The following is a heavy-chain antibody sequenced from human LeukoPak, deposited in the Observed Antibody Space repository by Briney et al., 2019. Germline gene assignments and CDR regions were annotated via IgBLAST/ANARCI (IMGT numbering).Heavy chain of an antibody. V-gene: IGHV3-23*01. D-gene: IGHD2/OR15-2a*01. CDR3: TTSTANHDV. CDR1: GFTFSSYT. CDR2: ISTSGTDT. Sequence: GGSLRLSCAASGFTFSSYTMTWVRQAPGKGLEWVSAISTSGTDTYYADSVKGRFSISRDNSKNTLHVQMNSLRAEDTAVYYCTTSTANHDVWGQGTLVTVSS. J-gene: IGHJ4*02.